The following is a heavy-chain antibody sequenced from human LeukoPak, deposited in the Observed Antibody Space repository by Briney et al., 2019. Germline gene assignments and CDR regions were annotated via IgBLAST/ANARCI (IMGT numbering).Heavy chain of an antibody. D-gene: IGHD5-24*01. CDR1: GGSISSYY. J-gene: IGHJ3*02. CDR2: IYYSGGT. V-gene: IGHV4-59*01. Sequence: PSETLSLTCTVSGGSISSYYWSWIRQPPGKGLEWIGYIYYSGGTNYNPSLRSRVTISADTSKNQFSLKLSSVTAADTALYYCARGRDAYNYVDAFDIWGQGTKVTVSS. CDR3: ARGRDAYNYVDAFDI.